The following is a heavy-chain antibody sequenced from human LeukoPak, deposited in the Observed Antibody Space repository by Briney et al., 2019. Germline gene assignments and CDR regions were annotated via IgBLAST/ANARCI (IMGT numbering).Heavy chain of an antibody. V-gene: IGHV3-11*01. Sequence: GGSLRLSCAASGFTFSDYYMSWIRQAPGKGLEWVSYISSSGSTIYYAGSVKGRFTISRDNAKNSLYLQMNSLRAEDTAVYYCANLGPNLNWFDPWGQGTLVTVSS. CDR1: GFTFSDYY. J-gene: IGHJ5*02. CDR3: ANLGPNLNWFDP. CDR2: ISSSGSTI.